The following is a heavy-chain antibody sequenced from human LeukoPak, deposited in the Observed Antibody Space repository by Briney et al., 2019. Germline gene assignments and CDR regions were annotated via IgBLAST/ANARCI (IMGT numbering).Heavy chain of an antibody. Sequence: SETLSLTCAVYGGSFSGYYRSWIRQPPGKGLEWIGEINHSGSTNYNPSLKSRVTISVDTSKNQFSLKLSSVTAADTAVYYCARGGLMVYAVRVQNDVFDIWGQGTMVTVSS. J-gene: IGHJ3*02. CDR2: INHSGST. V-gene: IGHV4-34*01. CDR1: GGSFSGYY. D-gene: IGHD2-8*01. CDR3: ARGGLMVYAVRVQNDVFDI.